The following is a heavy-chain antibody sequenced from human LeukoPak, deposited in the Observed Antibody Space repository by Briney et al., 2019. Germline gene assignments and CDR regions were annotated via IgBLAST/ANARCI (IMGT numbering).Heavy chain of an antibody. Sequence: PGGSLRLSCAASGFTFSNYEMNWVRQAPGKGLEWVSYISSGGSAIFYADSLKGRFTISRDNARNSLYLQLNSLRAEDTAVYYCARVVASGYDNYYMDVWGKGTTVTISS. CDR2: ISSGGSAI. D-gene: IGHD5-12*01. J-gene: IGHJ6*03. CDR1: GFTFSNYE. CDR3: ARVVASGYDNYYMDV. V-gene: IGHV3-48*03.